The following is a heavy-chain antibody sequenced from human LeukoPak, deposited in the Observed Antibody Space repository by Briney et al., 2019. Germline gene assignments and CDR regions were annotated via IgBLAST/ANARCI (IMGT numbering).Heavy chain of an antibody. CDR1: GFTFSTHAM. J-gene: IGHJ2*01. Sequence: GSLRLSCAASGFTFSTHAMSWVRQAPGKGLEWIAEIFHSGSTNYNPSLKSRVTISLDESKNQFYLKLNSVTAADTAVYYCARAPKYYFDSSASWYFDIWGLGTLVAVSS. CDR3: ARAPKYYFDSSASWYFDI. D-gene: IGHD3-22*01. CDR2: IFHSGST. V-gene: IGHV4-4*02.